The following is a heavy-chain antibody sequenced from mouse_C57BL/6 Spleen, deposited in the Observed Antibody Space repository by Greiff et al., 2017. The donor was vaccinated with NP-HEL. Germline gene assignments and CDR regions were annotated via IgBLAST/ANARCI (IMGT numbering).Heavy chain of an antibody. J-gene: IGHJ3*01. D-gene: IGHD2-1*01. CDR2: IHPNSGST. CDR3: AREGEWGNYGWFAY. Sequence: VQLQQPGAELVKPGASVKLSCKASGYTFTSYWMHWVKQRPGQGLEWIGMIHPNSGSTNYNEKFKSKATLTVDKSSSTAYMQLSSLTSEDSAVYYCAREGEWGNYGWFAYWGQGTLVTVSA. V-gene: IGHV1-64*01. CDR1: GYTFTSYW.